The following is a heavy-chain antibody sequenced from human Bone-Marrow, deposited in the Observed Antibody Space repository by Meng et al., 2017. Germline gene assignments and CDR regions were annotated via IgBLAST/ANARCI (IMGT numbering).Heavy chain of an antibody. D-gene: IGHD3-10*01. CDR3: ARGAWVRGVSHNDY. CDR1: GYTFTSYG. J-gene: IGHJ4*02. V-gene: IGHV1-18*01. CDR2: ISAYNGNT. Sequence: QVNLGRSGDEGIYPGASVKISCKASGYTFTSYGISWVRQAPGQGLEWMGWISAYNGNTNYAQKLQGRVTMTTDTSTSTAYMELRSLRSDDTAVYYCARGAWVRGVSHNDYWGQGTLVTVSS.